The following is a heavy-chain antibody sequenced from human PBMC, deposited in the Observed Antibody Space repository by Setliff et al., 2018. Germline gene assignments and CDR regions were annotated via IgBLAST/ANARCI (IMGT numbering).Heavy chain of an antibody. D-gene: IGHD3-10*01. CDR3: ARLSWDGLRYHGLDV. CDR1: GVSISNYY. Sequence: SETLSLTCNVSGVSISNYYWSWIRQPPGKGLECIGYIQKSGGTNYNPSLKSRVTISVDTSTNQFSLKLRSVTAADTAVYYCARLSWDGLRYHGLDVWGQGTTVTGSS. V-gene: IGHV4-59*01. J-gene: IGHJ6*02. CDR2: IQKSGGT.